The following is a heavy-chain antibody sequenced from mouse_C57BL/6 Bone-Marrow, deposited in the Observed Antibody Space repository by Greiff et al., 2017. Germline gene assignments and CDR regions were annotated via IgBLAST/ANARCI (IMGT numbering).Heavy chain of an antibody. D-gene: IGHD1-1*01. CDR3: ARSDYYGSSYPAWFAY. CDR2: IYPRSGNT. CDR1: GYTFTSYG. J-gene: IGHJ3*01. V-gene: IGHV1-81*01. Sequence: QVQLQQSGAELARPGASVKLSCKASGYTFTSYGISWVKQRTGQGLEWIGEIYPRSGNTYYNEKFKGKATLTADKSSSTAYMELRSLTSEDSAVYFCARSDYYGSSYPAWFAYWGQGTLVTVSA.